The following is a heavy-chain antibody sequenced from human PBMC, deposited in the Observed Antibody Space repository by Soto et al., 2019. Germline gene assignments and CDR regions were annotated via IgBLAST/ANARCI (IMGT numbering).Heavy chain of an antibody. Sequence: SGILSLTGAVSAGPIGSYYWRWIRPSKGKGLEWIGCVYYSDGTNYNPSLKSRVTISLDRSKNQFSLRLTSVTAADTAVYYCARTEASSWSFFYYGMDCWGQGTTVTVSS. V-gene: IGHV4-59*01. CDR1: AGPIGSYY. J-gene: IGHJ6*02. CDR3: ARTEASSWSFFYYGMDC. D-gene: IGHD6-13*01. CDR2: VYYSDGT.